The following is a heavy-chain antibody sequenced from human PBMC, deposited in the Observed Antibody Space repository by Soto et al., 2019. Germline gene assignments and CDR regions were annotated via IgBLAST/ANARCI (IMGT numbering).Heavy chain of an antibody. CDR3: ARASATIAAAAIFDY. Sequence: QVQLQESGPGLVKPSGTLSLTCAVSGGAISSSKWWSWVRQPPGKGLEWIGEIYQSGSTNYNPSPESRVRMSVDKSRNQFSLKLTSVSAADTAVYYCARASATIAAAAIFDYWGQGTLVTVSS. V-gene: IGHV4-4*02. CDR2: IYQSGST. CDR1: GGAISSSKW. D-gene: IGHD6-13*01. J-gene: IGHJ4*02.